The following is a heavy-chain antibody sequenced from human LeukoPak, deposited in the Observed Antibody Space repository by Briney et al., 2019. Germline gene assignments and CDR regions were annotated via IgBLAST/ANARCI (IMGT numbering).Heavy chain of an antibody. J-gene: IGHJ4*02. CDR1: GGSISSSSYY. CDR3: ARLEGHSYNY. Sequence: PSETLSLTCTVSGGSISSSSYYWGWIRQPPGKGLEWFGSIYYSGSTYYTPSLKSRVTISVDTSKNQFSLKLSSVTAADTAVYYCARLEGHSYNYWGQGTLVTVSS. V-gene: IGHV4-39*01. D-gene: IGHD5-18*01. CDR2: IYYSGST.